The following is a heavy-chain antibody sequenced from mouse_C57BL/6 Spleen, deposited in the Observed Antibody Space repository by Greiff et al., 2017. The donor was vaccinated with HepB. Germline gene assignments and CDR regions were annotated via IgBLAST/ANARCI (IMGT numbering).Heavy chain of an antibody. V-gene: IGHV1-54*01. Sequence: VKLMESGAELVRPGTSVKVSCKASGYAFTNYLIEWVKQRPGQGLEWIGVINPGSGGTNYNEKFKGKATLTADKSSSTAYMQLSSLTSEDSAVYGGARGEYEYDGGDDWGQGTTLTVSP. CDR1: GYAFTNYL. D-gene: IGHD2-4*01. CDR2: INPGSGGT. J-gene: IGHJ2*01. CDR3: ARGEYEYDGGDD.